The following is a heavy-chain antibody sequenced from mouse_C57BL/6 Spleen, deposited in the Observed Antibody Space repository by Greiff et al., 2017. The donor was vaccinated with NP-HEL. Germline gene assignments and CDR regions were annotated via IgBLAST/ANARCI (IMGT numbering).Heavy chain of an antibody. J-gene: IGHJ4*01. CDR2: INPNNGGP. D-gene: IGHD1-1*01. V-gene: IGHV1-22*01. Sequence: EVQLQQSGPELVKPGASVKISCKASGYAFSSSWMNWVKQRPGKSLAWIGYINPNNGGPRYNQKFKGKATLTVNKSSSTAYRALRSLTSEDSAVYYCARYGGGLLYAMDYWGQGTSVTVSS. CDR1: GYAFSSSW. CDR3: ARYGGGLLYAMDY.